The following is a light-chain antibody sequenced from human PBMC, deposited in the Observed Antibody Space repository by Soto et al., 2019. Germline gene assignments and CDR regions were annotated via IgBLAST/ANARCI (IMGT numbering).Light chain of an antibody. V-gene: IGKV3-11*01. Sequence: EIVLTQSPATLSLSPGERATLSCRASQSVSSYLAWYQQKPGQAPRLLIYDASNRATGIPARFSGSVSGTDFTLIISSLEPEDFAVYYCQQRSNWPQLTFGGGTRVEIK. CDR2: DAS. J-gene: IGKJ4*02. CDR1: QSVSSY. CDR3: QQRSNWPQLT.